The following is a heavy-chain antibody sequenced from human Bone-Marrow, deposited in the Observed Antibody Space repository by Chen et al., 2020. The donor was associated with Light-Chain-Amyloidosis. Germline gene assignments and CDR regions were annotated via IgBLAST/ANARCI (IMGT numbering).Heavy chain of an antibody. V-gene: IGHV3-9*01. CDR3: AKAVARWLLLQPDY. Sequence: EIQLVESGGGLVQPGRSLRLSCAASGFTFGDYAMHWVRLAPGRGLEWVSGISWNSGYIAYAASVKGRFTISRDNANNFLYLQMNSLRAEDSALYYCAKAVARWLLLQPDYWGQGTLVTVSS. CDR1: GFTFGDYA. J-gene: IGHJ4*02. D-gene: IGHD5-12*01. CDR2: ISWNSGYI.